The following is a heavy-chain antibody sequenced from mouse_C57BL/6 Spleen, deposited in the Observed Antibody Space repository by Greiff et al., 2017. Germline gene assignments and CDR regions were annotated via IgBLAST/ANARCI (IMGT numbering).Heavy chain of an antibody. CDR1: GYTFTSYW. D-gene: IGHD2-2*01. CDR2: IDPSDSET. J-gene: IGHJ2*01. CDR3: AISTMVTTAYFDY. V-gene: IGHV1-52*01. Sequence: QVQLQQSGAELVRPGSSVKLSCKASGYTFTSYWMHWVKQRPIQGLEWIGNIDPSDSETHYNQKFKDKATLTVDKSSSTAYMQLSSLTSEDSAVYYCAISTMVTTAYFDYWGQGTTLTVSS.